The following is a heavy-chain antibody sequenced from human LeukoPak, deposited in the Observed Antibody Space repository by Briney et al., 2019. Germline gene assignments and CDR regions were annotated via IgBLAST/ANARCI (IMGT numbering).Heavy chain of an antibody. D-gene: IGHD2/OR15-2a*01. Sequence: SATLSLTCGLNGGSFGDHFWGWFRQSPGKGLGWIGEVNQRGTINSNPSLKSRVAISVETSKNQFSLKLTSVTAADTAVYYCARINLWPGNWIDSWGQGSLVTVSS. CDR3: ARINLWPGNWIDS. CDR1: GGSFGDHF. V-gene: IGHV4-34*01. CDR2: VNQRGTI. J-gene: IGHJ5*01.